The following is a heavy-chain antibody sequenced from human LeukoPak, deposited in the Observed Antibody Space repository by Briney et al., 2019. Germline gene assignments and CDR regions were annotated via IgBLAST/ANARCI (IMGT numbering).Heavy chain of an antibody. Sequence: GGSLRLSCVASGFTFSSYWMSGVRQAPGKGLEGVANIKQDGSEKYYVDSVKGRFTITRDNAKNSLYLQMNSLRAEDTAVYYCARSARGAPPGYWGQGTLVTVSS. J-gene: IGHJ4*02. CDR2: IKQDGSEK. D-gene: IGHD3-10*01. CDR3: ARSARGAPPGY. V-gene: IGHV3-7*01. CDR1: GFTFSSYW.